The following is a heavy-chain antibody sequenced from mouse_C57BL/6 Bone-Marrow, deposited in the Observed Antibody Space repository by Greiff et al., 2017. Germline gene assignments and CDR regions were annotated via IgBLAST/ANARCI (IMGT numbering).Heavy chain of an antibody. CDR1: GFTFSDFY. CDR2: SRNKANDYTT. CDR3: ARDAGVTTGYAMDY. Sequence: EVMLVESGGGLVQSGRSLRLSCATSGFTFSDFYMEWVRQAPGKGLEWIAASRNKANDYTTEYSASVKDRFIVSRDTSQSILYLQMNALRAEDTAIYDCARDAGVTTGYAMDYWGQGTSVTVSS. D-gene: IGHD2-2*01. V-gene: IGHV7-1*01. J-gene: IGHJ4*01.